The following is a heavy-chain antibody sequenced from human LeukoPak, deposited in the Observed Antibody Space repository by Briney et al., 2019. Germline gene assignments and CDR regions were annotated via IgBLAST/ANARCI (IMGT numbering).Heavy chain of an antibody. CDR1: GFTFSSYA. J-gene: IGHJ4*02. CDR3: AKVAAGGLYFFDY. V-gene: IGHV3-23*01. CDR2: ISGSGGST. D-gene: IGHD2-15*01. Sequence: GGSLRLSCAASGFTFSSYAMSWVRQAIGKGLEGVSAISGSGGSTYYADSVKGRFTISRDISKNTLYLQMNSLRAEDTALYYCAKVAAGGLYFFDYWGQGTLVTVSS.